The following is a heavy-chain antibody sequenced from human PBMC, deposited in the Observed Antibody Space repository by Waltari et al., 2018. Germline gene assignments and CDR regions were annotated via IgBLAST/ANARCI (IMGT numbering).Heavy chain of an antibody. V-gene: IGHV3-30*18. J-gene: IGHJ6*03. CDR3: AKESPFGVVMNYYYYMDV. CDR2: ISYDGSNK. Sequence: QVQLVESGGGVVQPGRSLRLSCAASGFTFSSYGMHWVRQAPGKGLEWVAVISYDGSNKYYADSVKGRFTISRDNSKNTLYLQMNSLRAEDTAVYYCAKESPFGVVMNYYYYMDVWGKGTTVTISS. CDR1: GFTFSSYG. D-gene: IGHD3-3*01.